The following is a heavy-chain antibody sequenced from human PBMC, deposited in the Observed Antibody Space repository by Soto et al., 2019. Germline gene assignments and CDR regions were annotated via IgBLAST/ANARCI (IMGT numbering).Heavy chain of an antibody. CDR3: ARIPTMAEDAFDI. J-gene: IGHJ3*02. Sequence: SGPTLVNPTETLTLTCTVSGFSLSNARMGVSWIRQPPGKALEWLAHIFSNDEKSYSTSLKSRLTISKDTSKSQVVLTMTNMEPVDTATYYCARIPTMAEDAFDIWGQGTMVTVSS. V-gene: IGHV2-26*01. CDR2: IFSNDEK. CDR1: GFSLSNARMG. D-gene: IGHD3-10*01.